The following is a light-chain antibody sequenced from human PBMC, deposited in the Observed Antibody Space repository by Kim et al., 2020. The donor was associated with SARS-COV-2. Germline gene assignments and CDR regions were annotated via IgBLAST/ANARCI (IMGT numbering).Light chain of an antibody. V-gene: IGLV2-14*03. J-gene: IGLJ3*02. CDR3: TSYTTTSAWV. Sequence: GQSITISCTGTSSDIGGFNGVSWYQPHPGKAPRLMIYGVNKRPSGISNRFSGSKSGNTASLTISGLQTEDEADYYCTSYTTTSAWVFGGGTQLTVL. CDR2: GVN. CDR1: SSDIGGFNG.